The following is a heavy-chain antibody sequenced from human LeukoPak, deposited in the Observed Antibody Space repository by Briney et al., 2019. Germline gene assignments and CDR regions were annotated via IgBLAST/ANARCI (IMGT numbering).Heavy chain of an antibody. J-gene: IGHJ5*02. CDR3: ARGNIVVVPAATVWFDP. CDR2: IKQDGSEK. Sequence: GGSLRLSCEASGFTFSSYWMSWVRQAPGKGLEWVANIKQDGSEKYYVDSVKGRFTVSRDNAKNSLYLQMNSLRAEDTAVYYCARGNIVVVPAATVWFDPWGQGTLVTVSS. D-gene: IGHD2-2*01. CDR1: GFTFSSYW. V-gene: IGHV3-7*01.